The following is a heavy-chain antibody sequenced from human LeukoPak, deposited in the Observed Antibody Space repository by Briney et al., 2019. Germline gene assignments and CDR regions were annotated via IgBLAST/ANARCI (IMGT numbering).Heavy chain of an antibody. CDR1: GFTFSDYR. CDR2: IKGKIDGGTT. Sequence: KPGGSLRLSCTASGFTFSDYRMSWVRQAPGKGLEWVGRIKGKIDGGTTDYAAPVKGRFTISRDDSKNTLSLQMNSLKTEDTALYYCITGGDTASGWYGSYWGQGALVTVSS. J-gene: IGHJ4*02. CDR3: ITGGDTASGWYGSY. D-gene: IGHD6-19*01. V-gene: IGHV3-15*01.